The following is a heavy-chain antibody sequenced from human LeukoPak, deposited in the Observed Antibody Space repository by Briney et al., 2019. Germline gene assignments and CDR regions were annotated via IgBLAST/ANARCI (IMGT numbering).Heavy chain of an antibody. Sequence: GGSLRLSCVASGFTLSGYDMNWIRQAPMGGLEWISVIKANGGTTYYAASVKGRFAISRSNSKNTLNLQMNSLRAEDTAVYYCAKVWSKYYDSSDTDDWGQGTLVIVSS. CDR2: IKANGGTT. CDR1: GFTLSGYD. D-gene: IGHD3-22*01. J-gene: IGHJ4*02. CDR3: AKVWSKYYDSSDTDD. V-gene: IGHV3-23*01.